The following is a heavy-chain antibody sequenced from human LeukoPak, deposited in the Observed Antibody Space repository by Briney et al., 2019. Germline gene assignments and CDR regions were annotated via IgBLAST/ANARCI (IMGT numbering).Heavy chain of an antibody. J-gene: IGHJ4*02. CDR2: ISGSGGST. D-gene: IGHD3-10*01. V-gene: IGHV3-23*01. Sequence: PGGSLRLSCAASGFTFSSYTMSWVRQAPGKGLEWVSAISGSGGSTYYADSVKGRFTISRDNSKNTLYLQMNSLRAEDTAVYYCAKDHVWGSGSYRKGPYYFDYWGQGTLVTVSS. CDR1: GFTFSSYT. CDR3: AKDHVWGSGSYRKGPYYFDY.